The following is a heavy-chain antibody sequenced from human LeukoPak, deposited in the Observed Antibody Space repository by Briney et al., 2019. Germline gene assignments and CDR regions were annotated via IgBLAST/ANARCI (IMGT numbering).Heavy chain of an antibody. CDR2: ISYDGSNK. J-gene: IGHJ6*02. Sequence: GGSLRLSCAVSGFTFRSYGMHWVRQAPGKGLEWVAVISYDGSNKYYADSVKGRFTISRDNSKNTLYLQMNSLRAEDTAVYYCAKAPPDGYNTYYYYYGMDVWGQGTTVTVSS. D-gene: IGHD5-24*01. CDR3: AKAPPDGYNTYYYYYGMDV. V-gene: IGHV3-30*18. CDR1: GFTFRSYG.